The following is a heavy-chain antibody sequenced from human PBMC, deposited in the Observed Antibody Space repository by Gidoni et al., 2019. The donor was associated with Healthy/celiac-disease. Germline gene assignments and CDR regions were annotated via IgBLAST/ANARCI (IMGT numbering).Heavy chain of an antibody. D-gene: IGHD1-20*01. Sequence: QVQLVQSGAEVKKPGAAVKVSCKASGYTFTTYAMHWVRQAPGQRLEWMGWTNAGNGNTQYSQKFQGRVTMTRDTSASTAYMELSSLRSEDTAMYYCARGSNWNDLVPLDYWGQGTLVTVSS. V-gene: IGHV1-3*01. CDR3: ARGSNWNDLVPLDY. CDR1: GYTFTTYA. J-gene: IGHJ4*02. CDR2: TNAGNGNT.